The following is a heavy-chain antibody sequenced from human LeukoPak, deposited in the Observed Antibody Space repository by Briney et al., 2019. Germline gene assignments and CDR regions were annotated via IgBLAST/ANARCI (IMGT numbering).Heavy chain of an antibody. D-gene: IGHD2-2*01. J-gene: IGHJ6*03. CDR2: IYFSGST. Sequence: SETLSLTCTVSGGSVSSSSYYWGWIRQPPGKGLEWIGSIYFSGSTYYNPSLKSRVTISVDTSKNQFSLRLSSVTAADTAVYYCARLGYCSSTSCYVRYLYYMDVWGKGTTVTVSS. CDR3: ARLGYCSSTSCYVRYLYYMDV. V-gene: IGHV4-39*01. CDR1: GGSVSSSSYY.